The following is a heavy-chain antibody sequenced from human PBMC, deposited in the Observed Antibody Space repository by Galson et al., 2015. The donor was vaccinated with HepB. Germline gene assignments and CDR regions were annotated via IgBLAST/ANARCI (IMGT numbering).Heavy chain of an antibody. CDR3: ARAFSLAVAGHGY. V-gene: IGHV1-3*01. J-gene: IGHJ4*02. CDR2: INAGNGNT. D-gene: IGHD6-19*01. Sequence: SVKVSCKASGYTFTSYAMHWVRQAPGQRLEWMGWINAGNGNTKYSQKFQGRVTITRDTSASTAYMELSSLRSEDTAVYYCARAFSLAVAGHGYWGQGTLVTVSS. CDR1: GYTFTSYA.